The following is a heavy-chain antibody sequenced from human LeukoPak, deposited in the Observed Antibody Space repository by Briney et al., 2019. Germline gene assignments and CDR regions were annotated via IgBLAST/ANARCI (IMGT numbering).Heavy chain of an antibody. CDR3: AKDTFYSNYFQPFDY. D-gene: IGHD4-11*01. Sequence: QPGGSLRLSCAASGFTFSSYAMSWVRQAPGKGLEWVSAISGSGGSTYYADSVKGRFTISRDNSKNPLYLQMNSLRAEDTAVYYCAKDTFYSNYFQPFDYWGQGTLVTVSS. CDR1: GFTFSSYA. J-gene: IGHJ4*02. CDR2: ISGSGGST. V-gene: IGHV3-23*01.